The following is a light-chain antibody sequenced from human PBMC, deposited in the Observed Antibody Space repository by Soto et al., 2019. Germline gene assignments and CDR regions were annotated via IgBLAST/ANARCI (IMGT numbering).Light chain of an antibody. J-gene: IGLJ1*01. CDR1: SSNIGNNA. Sequence: SVLTQPPSVSEAPRQRVTISCSGSSSNIGNNAVNWYQQLPGQAPKIVIYYDDLLTSGVSDRFSGSKSGISASLAISDLQSDDDADYYCATWDYSLNAYVFGPGTKVTVL. CDR3: ATWDYSLNAYV. CDR2: YDD. V-gene: IGLV1-36*01.